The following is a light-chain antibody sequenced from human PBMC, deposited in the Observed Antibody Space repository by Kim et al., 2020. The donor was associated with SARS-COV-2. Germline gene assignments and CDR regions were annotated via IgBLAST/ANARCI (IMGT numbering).Light chain of an antibody. CDR1: SLRSYY. CDR2: GKN. J-gene: IGLJ2*01. CDR3: NSRGSNENVL. V-gene: IGLV3-19*01. Sequence: SSELTQDPAVSVALGQTVRIKCPGDSLRSYYATWYQQKPGQAPIVVIYGKNNRPSGIPDRFSGSSSGDTASLTITGTQAGDEADYYCNSRGSNENVLFGG.